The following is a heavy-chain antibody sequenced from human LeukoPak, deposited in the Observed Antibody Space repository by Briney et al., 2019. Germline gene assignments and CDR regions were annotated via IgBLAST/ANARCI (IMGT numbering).Heavy chain of an antibody. V-gene: IGHV4-39*01. Sequence: PSETLSLTCTVSGGSIRSTSDYWGWIRQPPGKGLEWIGSMYYGGTTYYNPSLKSRVTISVDTSNNQFSLRLSSVTAADTAVYYCARLYNGDDQAFDYWGQGTLVTVSS. CDR1: GGSIRSTSDY. J-gene: IGHJ4*02. CDR3: ARLYNGDDQAFDY. D-gene: IGHD5-12*01. CDR2: MYYGGTT.